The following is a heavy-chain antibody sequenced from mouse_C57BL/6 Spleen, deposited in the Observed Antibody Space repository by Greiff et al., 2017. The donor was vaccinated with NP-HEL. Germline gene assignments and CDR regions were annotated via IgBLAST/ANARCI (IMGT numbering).Heavy chain of an antibody. CDR2: INPNNGGT. Sequence: EVQLQQSGPELVKPGASVKISCKASGYTFTDYYMNWVKQSHGKSLEWIGDINPNNGGTSYNQKFKGKATLTVDKSSSTAYMELRSLTSEDSAVYYCARFLGRVGYYAMDYWGQGTSVTVSS. V-gene: IGHV1-26*01. J-gene: IGHJ4*01. CDR1: GYTFTDYY. D-gene: IGHD4-1*01. CDR3: ARFLGRVGYYAMDY.